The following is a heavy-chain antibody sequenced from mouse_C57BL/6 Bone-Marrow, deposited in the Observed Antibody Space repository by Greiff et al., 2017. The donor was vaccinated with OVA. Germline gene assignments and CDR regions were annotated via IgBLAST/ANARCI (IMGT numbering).Heavy chain of an antibody. CDR1: GYTFTSYW. CDR3: AYGNYVLYWYFDV. V-gene: IGHV1-64*01. CDR2: IHPNSGST. Sequence: QVQLQQPGAELVKPGASVKLSCKASGYTFTSYWMHWVKQRPGQGLEWIGMIHPNSGSTNYNEKFKSKATLTVDKSSSTAYMQLSSLTSEDSAVYYCAYGNYVLYWYFDVWGTGTTVTVSS. J-gene: IGHJ1*03. D-gene: IGHD2-10*02.